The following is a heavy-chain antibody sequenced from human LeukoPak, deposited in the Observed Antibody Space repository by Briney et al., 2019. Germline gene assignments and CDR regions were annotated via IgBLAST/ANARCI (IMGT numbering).Heavy chain of an antibody. CDR1: GFTFSSYS. D-gene: IGHD3-10*01. J-gene: IGHJ4*02. CDR2: ISSSSTI. Sequence: GGSLRLSCAASGFTFSSYSMNWVRQAPGKGLEWVSYISSSSTIYYADSVKGRFTISRDNAKNSLYLQMNSLRAEDTAVYYCARPYYYGSGSYGYWGQGTLVTVSS. V-gene: IGHV3-48*01. CDR3: ARPYYYGSGSYGY.